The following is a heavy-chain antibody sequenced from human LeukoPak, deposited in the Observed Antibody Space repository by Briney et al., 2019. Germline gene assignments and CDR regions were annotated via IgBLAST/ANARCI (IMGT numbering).Heavy chain of an antibody. CDR1: GGSFSGYY. CDR3: ARWEAVPQYFQH. D-gene: IGHD1-26*01. J-gene: IGHJ1*01. CDR2: INHSGST. V-gene: IGHV4-34*01. Sequence: SETLSLTCAVYGGSFSGYYWSWIRQPPGKGLEWIGEINHSGSTNYNPSLKSRVIISVDTSKNQFSLKLSSVTAADTAVYYCARWEAVPQYFQHWGQGTLVTVSS.